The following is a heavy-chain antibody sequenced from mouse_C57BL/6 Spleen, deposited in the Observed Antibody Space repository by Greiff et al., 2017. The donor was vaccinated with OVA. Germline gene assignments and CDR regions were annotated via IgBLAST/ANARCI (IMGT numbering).Heavy chain of an antibody. V-gene: IGHV1-62-2*01. Sequence: QVQLQQSGAELVKPGASVKLSCKASGYTFTEYTIHWVKQRSGQGLEWIGWFYPGSGSIKYNEKFKDKATLTADKSSSTVYMELSRLTSEDSAVYFCARDGHPPYSNYVDYFDSWGKGTTLTVSS. CDR2: FYPGSGSI. CDR1: GYTFTEYT. D-gene: IGHD2-5*01. CDR3: ARDGHPPYSNYVDYFDS. J-gene: IGHJ2*01.